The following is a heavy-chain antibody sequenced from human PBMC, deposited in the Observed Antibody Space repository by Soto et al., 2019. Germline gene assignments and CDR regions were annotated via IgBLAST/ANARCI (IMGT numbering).Heavy chain of an antibody. J-gene: IGHJ4*01. CDR3: ARVWYYDSRGYLKYYFDY. CDR1: GGTFISYA. D-gene: IGHD3-22*01. Sequence: SVKVSCKASGGTFISYAISWVRQAPGQGLEWMGGIIPIFGTANYAQKFQGRVTITADESTSTAYMELSSLRSEDTAVYYCARVWYYDSRGYLKYYFDYSGHGTLVTVSS. V-gene: IGHV1-69*01. CDR2: IIPIFGTA.